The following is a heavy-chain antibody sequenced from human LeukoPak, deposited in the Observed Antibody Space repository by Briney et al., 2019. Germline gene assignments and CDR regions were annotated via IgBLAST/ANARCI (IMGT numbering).Heavy chain of an antibody. Sequence: GGSLRLSCAASGFTFSSYAMHWVRQAPGKGLEWVAVVSYDGSNKYYADSVKGRFTISRDNSKNTLYLQMNSLRAEDTAVYYCAKDLLLNYYDSSGPDYWGQGTLVTVSS. CDR2: VSYDGSNK. V-gene: IGHV3-30-3*01. D-gene: IGHD3-22*01. J-gene: IGHJ4*02. CDR3: AKDLLLNYYDSSGPDY. CDR1: GFTFSSYA.